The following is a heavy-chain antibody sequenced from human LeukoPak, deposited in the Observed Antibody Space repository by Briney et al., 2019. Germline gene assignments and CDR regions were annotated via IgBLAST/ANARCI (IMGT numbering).Heavy chain of an antibody. D-gene: IGHD7-27*01. Sequence: SQTLSLTCTVSGGSISSGTYYWNWIRQPAGKGLEWIGRIYTSGSTNYNPSLKSRVAISVDTSKNQFSLKLSSVTAADTAVYYCARSGVPQRWGQGTLVTVSS. CDR2: IYTSGST. CDR3: ARSGVPQR. J-gene: IGHJ4*02. V-gene: IGHV4-61*02. CDR1: GGSISSGTYY.